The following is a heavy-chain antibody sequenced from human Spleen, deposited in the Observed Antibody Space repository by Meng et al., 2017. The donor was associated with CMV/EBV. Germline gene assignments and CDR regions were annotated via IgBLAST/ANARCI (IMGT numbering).Heavy chain of an antibody. J-gene: IGHJ4*02. V-gene: IGHV1-2*02. CDR2: INPNSGGT. D-gene: IGHD2-15*01. Sequence: FTSYYVHWVRQAPGQGLEWMGWINPNSGGTNYAQKFQGRVTMTGDTSISTAYMELSRLRSDDTAIYFCAVGYCSGGSCYSGYYFDYWGQGTLVTVSS. CDR1: FTSYY. CDR3: AVGYCSGGSCYSGYYFDY.